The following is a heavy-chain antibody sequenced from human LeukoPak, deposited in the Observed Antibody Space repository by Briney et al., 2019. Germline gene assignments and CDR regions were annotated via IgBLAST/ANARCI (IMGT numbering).Heavy chain of an antibody. J-gene: IGHJ4*02. CDR3: ARTSGPIAAAGSLDY. CDR1: GYTFTSYG. CDR2: ISAYNGNT. V-gene: IGHV1-18*01. Sequence: ASVTVSCKASGYTFTSYGISWVRQAPGQGLEWMGWISAYNGNTNYAQKLQGRVTMTTDTSTSTAYMELRSLRSDDTAVYYCARTSGPIAAAGSLDYWGQGTLVTVSS. D-gene: IGHD6-13*01.